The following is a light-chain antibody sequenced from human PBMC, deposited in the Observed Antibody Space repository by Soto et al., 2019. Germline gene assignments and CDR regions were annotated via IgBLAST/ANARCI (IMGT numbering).Light chain of an antibody. V-gene: IGKV1-39*01. CDR1: QSINNY. CDR3: QQSYSTPMIT. CDR2: AAS. J-gene: IGKJ5*01. Sequence: DIQMTQSPSSLSASIGDRVSISCRASQSINNYLNWYQQKPGKAPNLLIYAASTLQSGVPSRFSGSGSGTDFTLTISSLQPEDFATYYCQQSYSTPMITFXQGTRMEIK.